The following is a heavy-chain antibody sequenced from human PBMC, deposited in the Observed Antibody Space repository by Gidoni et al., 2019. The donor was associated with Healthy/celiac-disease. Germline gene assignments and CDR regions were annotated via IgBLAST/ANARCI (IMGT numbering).Heavy chain of an antibody. CDR3: ARGRITRRTGDIYPFDY. J-gene: IGHJ4*02. CDR2: INHSGST. D-gene: IGHD7-27*01. V-gene: IGHV4-34*01. Sequence: QVQLQQWGAGLLKPSETLSLTCAVYGGSFSGYYWSWIRQPPGKGLEWIGEINHSGSTNYNPSLKSRVTISVDTSKNQFSLKLSSVTAADTAVYYCARGRITRRTGDIYPFDYWGQGTLVTVSS. CDR1: GGSFSGYY.